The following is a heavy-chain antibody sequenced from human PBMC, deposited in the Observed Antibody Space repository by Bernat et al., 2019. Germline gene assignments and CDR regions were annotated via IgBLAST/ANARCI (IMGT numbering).Heavy chain of an antibody. V-gene: IGHV3-74*01. CDR2: INSDGSST. D-gene: IGHD5-18*01. Sequence: EVQLVESGGGLVQPGGSLRLSCAASGFTFSSYWMHWVRQAPGKGLVWVSRINSDGSSTSYADSAKGRFTISRDNAKNTLYLQMNSLRAEDTAVYYCARDGIQLWPHNDYWGQGTLVTVSS. CDR1: GFTFSSYW. J-gene: IGHJ4*02. CDR3: ARDGIQLWPHNDY.